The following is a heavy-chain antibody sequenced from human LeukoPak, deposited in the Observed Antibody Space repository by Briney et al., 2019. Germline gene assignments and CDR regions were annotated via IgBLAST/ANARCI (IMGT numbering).Heavy chain of an antibody. CDR2: TTSSSSYI. CDR3: ARDPYSGSYSPAVYYYYMDV. J-gene: IGHJ6*03. Sequence: GGSLRLSCAASGFTFSSYNMNWVRQAPGKGLEWVSSTTSSSSYIYYADSVKGRFTISRDNAKNSLYLQMDSLRAEDTAVYYCARDPYSGSYSPAVYYYYMDVWGKGTTVTVSS. V-gene: IGHV3-21*06. D-gene: IGHD1-26*01. CDR1: GFTFSSYN.